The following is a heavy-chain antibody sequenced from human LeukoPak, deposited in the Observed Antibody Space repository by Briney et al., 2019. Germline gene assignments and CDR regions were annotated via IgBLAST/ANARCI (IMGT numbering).Heavy chain of an antibody. V-gene: IGHV1-69*13. Sequence: ASVKVSCKASGGTFSSYAISWVRQAPGQGLEWMGGIIPIFGTANYAQKFQGRVTITADESTSTAYMELSSLRSEDTAVYYCARALSEEDNNWFDPWGQGTLVTVSS. D-gene: IGHD1-14*01. CDR3: ARALSEEDNNWFDP. J-gene: IGHJ5*02. CDR2: IIPIFGTA. CDR1: GGTFSSYA.